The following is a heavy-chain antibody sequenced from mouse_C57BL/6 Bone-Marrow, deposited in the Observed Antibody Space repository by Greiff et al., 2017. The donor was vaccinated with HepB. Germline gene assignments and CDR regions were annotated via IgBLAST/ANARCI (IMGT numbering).Heavy chain of an antibody. CDR3: ARHQGYGSRWFAY. J-gene: IGHJ3*01. V-gene: IGHV5-6*01. Sequence: EVKVVESGGDLVKPGGSPKLSCAASGFTFSSYGMSWVRQTPDKRLEWVATISSGGSYTYYPDSVKGRFTISRDNAKNTLYLQMSSLKSEDTAMYYCARHQGYGSRWFAYWGQGTLVTVSA. D-gene: IGHD1-1*01. CDR2: ISSGGSYT. CDR1: GFTFSSYG.